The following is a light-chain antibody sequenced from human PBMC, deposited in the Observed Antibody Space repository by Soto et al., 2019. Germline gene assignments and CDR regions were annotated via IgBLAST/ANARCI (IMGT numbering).Light chain of an antibody. CDR1: QSVLHSSNNKNY. CDR3: QQYHSIPLS. Sequence: IVMIQSPDSLAVSLGERATINCKSSQSVLHSSNNKNYLAWYQKNPGQPPKLLIYQASTRDFRLPDRFSGSGSGTDFTLTISSLQAEDVAVYSCQQYHSIPLSFGIGTKVAIK. V-gene: IGKV4-1*01. CDR2: QAS. J-gene: IGKJ4*01.